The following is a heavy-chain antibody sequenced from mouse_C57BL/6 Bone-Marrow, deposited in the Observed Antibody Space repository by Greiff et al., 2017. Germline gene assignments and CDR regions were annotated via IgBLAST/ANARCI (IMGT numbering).Heavy chain of an antibody. D-gene: IGHD1-1*01. V-gene: IGHV1-26*01. CDR3: ARGALWDYGSSYNPLAY. J-gene: IGHJ3*01. CDR2: INPNNGGT. CDR1: GYTFTDYY. Sequence: VQLQQSGPELVKPGASVKISCKASGYTFTDYYMNWVKQSPGKSLEWIGDINPNNGGTSYNQKFKGKATLTVDKSSSTAYMELRSLTSEDSAVYYCARGALWDYGSSYNPLAYWGQGTLVTVSA.